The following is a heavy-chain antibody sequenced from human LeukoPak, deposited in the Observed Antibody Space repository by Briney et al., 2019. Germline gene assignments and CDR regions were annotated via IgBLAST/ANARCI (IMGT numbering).Heavy chain of an antibody. D-gene: IGHD4-17*01. CDR3: ARDLPTVTTTDSYYYYYGMDV. CDR1: GYTFTSYY. Sequence: ASVKVSCKASGYTFTSYYMHWVRQAPGQGLEWMGIINPSGGSTSYAQKFQGRVTMTRDTSTSTVYMELSSLRSEDTAVYYCARDLPTVTTTDSYYYYYGMDVWGQGTTVTVSS. J-gene: IGHJ6*02. CDR2: INPSGGST. V-gene: IGHV1-46*01.